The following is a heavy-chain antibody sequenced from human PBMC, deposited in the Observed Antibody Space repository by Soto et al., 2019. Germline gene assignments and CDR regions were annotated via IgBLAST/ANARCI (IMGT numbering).Heavy chain of an antibody. CDR2: IIPIFGTA. J-gene: IGHJ3*02. Sequence: SVKVSCKASGGTFSSYAISWVRQAPGQGLEWMGGIIPIFGTANYAQKFQGRVTITADESTSTAYMELSSLRSEDTAVYYCARDGPYYYDSSGYYYDAFDIWGRGTMVTVSS. CDR1: GGTFSSYA. V-gene: IGHV1-69*13. D-gene: IGHD3-22*01. CDR3: ARDGPYYYDSSGYYYDAFDI.